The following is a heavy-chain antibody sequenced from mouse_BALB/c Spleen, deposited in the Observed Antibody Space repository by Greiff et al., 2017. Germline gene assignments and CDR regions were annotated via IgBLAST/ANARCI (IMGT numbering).Heavy chain of an antibody. V-gene: IGHV5-12-1*01. J-gene: IGHJ1*01. CDR3: ARRGETYYGSSYDGYFDV. CDR1: GFAFSSYD. Sequence: DVKLVESGGGLVKPGGSLKLSCAASGFAFSSYDMSWVRQTPEKRLEWVAYISSGGGSTYYPDTVKGRFTISRDNAKNTLYLQMSSLKSADTAMYYCARRGETYYGSSYDGYFDVWGAGTTVTVSA. CDR2: ISSGGGST. D-gene: IGHD1-1*01.